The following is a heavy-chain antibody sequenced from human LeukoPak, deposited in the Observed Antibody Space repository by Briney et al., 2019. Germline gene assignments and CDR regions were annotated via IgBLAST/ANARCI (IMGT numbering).Heavy chain of an antibody. CDR1: GIPFNSYG. CDR3: ARESGWYFPRNWFDP. D-gene: IGHD6-19*01. V-gene: IGHV3-33*01. Sequence: GGALELSFSRAGIPFNSYGMQWGRPAPGKGLGGGAGIWYDGSNKYYADSVKGRFTISRDNSKNTLYLQMNSLRAEDTAVYYCARESGWYFPRNWFDPWGQGTLVTVSS. CDR2: IWYDGSNK. J-gene: IGHJ5*02.